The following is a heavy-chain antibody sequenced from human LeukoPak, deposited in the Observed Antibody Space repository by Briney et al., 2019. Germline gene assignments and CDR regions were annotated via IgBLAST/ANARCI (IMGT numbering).Heavy chain of an antibody. V-gene: IGHV3-21*01. Sequence: GGSLRLSCAASGFSFTTYSMNWVRQAPGKGLEWVPSISSSSSYIYYADSVKGRFTISRDNAKNSLYLQMNSLRAEDTAVYYCARLVRAYCGGDCRDAFDYWGQGTLVTVSS. CDR2: ISSSSSYI. J-gene: IGHJ4*02. CDR3: ARLVRAYCGGDCRDAFDY. CDR1: GFSFTTYS. D-gene: IGHD2-21*02.